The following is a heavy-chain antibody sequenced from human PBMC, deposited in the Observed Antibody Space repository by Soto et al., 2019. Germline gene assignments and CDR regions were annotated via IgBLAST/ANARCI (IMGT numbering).Heavy chain of an antibody. D-gene: IGHD3-10*01. Sequence: GGSLRLSCAASGFTFSSYAMHWVRQAPGKGLEWVAVISYDGSNKYYADSVKGRFTISRDNSKNTLYLQMNSLRAEDTAVYYWARDSDIHAVYYGMDVWGQGTAVTV. CDR1: GFTFSSYA. V-gene: IGHV3-30-3*01. J-gene: IGHJ6*02. CDR2: ISYDGSNK. CDR3: ARDSDIHAVYYGMDV.